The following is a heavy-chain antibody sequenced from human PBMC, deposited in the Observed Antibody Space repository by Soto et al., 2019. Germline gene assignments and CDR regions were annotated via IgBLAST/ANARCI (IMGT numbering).Heavy chain of an antibody. J-gene: IGHJ4*02. CDR2: ISISGTTI. V-gene: IGHV3-11*01. CDR1: GFTLSDYY. CDR3: ARSRGDGYYNF. D-gene: IGHD3-9*01. Sequence: GGSLRLSCAASGFTLSDYYMTWIRQAPGKGLEWVSDISISGTTIHYADSVRGRFTISRDNAKNSLWLQMNTLRAEDTAVYYCARSRGDGYYNFWGQGTLVTVSS.